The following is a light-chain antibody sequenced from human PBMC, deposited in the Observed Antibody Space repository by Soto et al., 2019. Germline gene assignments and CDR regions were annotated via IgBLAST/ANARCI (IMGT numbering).Light chain of an antibody. CDR3: KQYSDSPRN. CDR1: QSVRTN. CDR2: SAS. J-gene: IGKJ1*01. Sequence: EAMMMQFPDTVSVTAGETVTLSCGASQSVRTNLAWYQQRPGQAPRLLIHSASSRATGIPDRFSASGTGTDFTLTISRLEHEDYEVYYCKQYSDSPRNFGKGTKVDIK. V-gene: IGKV3D-15*01.